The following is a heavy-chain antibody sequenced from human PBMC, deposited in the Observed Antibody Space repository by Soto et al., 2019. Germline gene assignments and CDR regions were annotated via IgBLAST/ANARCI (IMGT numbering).Heavy chain of an antibody. CDR1: GDSVSSNSAA. Sequence: SQTLSLTCAISGDSVSSNSAAWNWIRQSPSRGLEWLGRTYYRSKWYNDYAVSVKSRITINPDTSKNQFSLQLNSVTPEDTAVYYCARLYYDILTGYYMSWFDPWGQGTLVTVSS. J-gene: IGHJ5*02. CDR2: TYYRSKWYN. CDR3: ARLYYDILTGYYMSWFDP. V-gene: IGHV6-1*01. D-gene: IGHD3-9*01.